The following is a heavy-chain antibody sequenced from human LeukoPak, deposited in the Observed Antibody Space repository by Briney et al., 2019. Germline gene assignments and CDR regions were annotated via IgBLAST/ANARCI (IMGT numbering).Heavy chain of an antibody. Sequence: GGSLRLSCAASGFIFSSYAMSWVRQAPGKGLEWVSGISGSGGSTYYADSVKGRFTISRDNSKNTLYLQMNSLRAEDTAVYYCAKSARYSSSWYPPFDYWGQGTLVTVSS. D-gene: IGHD6-13*01. CDR1: GFIFSSYA. J-gene: IGHJ4*02. V-gene: IGHV3-23*01. CDR2: ISGSGGST. CDR3: AKSARYSSSWYPPFDY.